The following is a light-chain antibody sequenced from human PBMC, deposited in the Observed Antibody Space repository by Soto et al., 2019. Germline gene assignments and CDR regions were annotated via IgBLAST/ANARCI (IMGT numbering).Light chain of an antibody. CDR2: GAS. J-gene: IGKJ1*01. CDR1: QSVSSSY. Sequence: EIVLTQSPGTLSLSPGERAALSCRASQSVSSSYLVWYQQKPGQAPRLLIYGASSRATGIPDRFSGSGSGTDFTLTISRLEPEDFAAYYCQQYGSSRPWTFGQGTKVDIK. CDR3: QQYGSSRPWT. V-gene: IGKV3-20*01.